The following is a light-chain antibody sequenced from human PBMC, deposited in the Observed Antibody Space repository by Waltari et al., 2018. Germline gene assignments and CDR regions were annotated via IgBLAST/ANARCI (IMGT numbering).Light chain of an antibody. J-gene: IGLJ1*01. CDR3: MSYTRSSTYV. CDR2: EVT. CDR1: TRHIGAYHY. Sequence: QSALTQPSSVSGSPGQSIPIPCTGSTRHIGAYHYVSWYQQHPDKAPKLIISEVTNRPSGVSDRFSGSKSGYTASLTISGLQAEDEGDYYCMSYTRSSTYVFGTGTKVTVL. V-gene: IGLV2-14*01.